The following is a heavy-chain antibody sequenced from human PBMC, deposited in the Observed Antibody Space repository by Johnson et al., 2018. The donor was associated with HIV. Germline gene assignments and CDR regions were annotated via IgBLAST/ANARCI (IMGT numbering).Heavy chain of an antibody. J-gene: IGHJ3*02. V-gene: IGHV3-30*14. D-gene: IGHD3-3*01. CDR2: ISYDGSNK. CDR3: ALTESRFLEWLFRAFDI. Sequence: QVQLVESGGGVVQPGGSLRLSCAASGFTFSNYGMHWVRQAPGKGLEWVAVISYDGSNKYYADSVKGRFTISRDNSNNTVYLRMNSLRAEDTAIYYCALTESRFLEWLFRAFDIWGQGTMVTVSS. CDR1: GFTFSNYG.